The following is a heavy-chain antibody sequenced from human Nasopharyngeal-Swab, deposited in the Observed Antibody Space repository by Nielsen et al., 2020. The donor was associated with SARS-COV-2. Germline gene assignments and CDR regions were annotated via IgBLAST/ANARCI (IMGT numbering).Heavy chain of an antibody. V-gene: IGHV3-74*01. CDR2: ISEDGSIT. Sequence: GGSLRLSCAASGFTFNSHWMHWVRQAPGKGLVWVSRISEDGSITTYADSVKGRFTISRDNAKNTLFLQMHSLRADDTAIYYCASQLGHPDSWGQGTLVTVSS. CDR1: GFTFNSHW. CDR3: ASQLGHPDS. J-gene: IGHJ4*02. D-gene: IGHD2-2*01.